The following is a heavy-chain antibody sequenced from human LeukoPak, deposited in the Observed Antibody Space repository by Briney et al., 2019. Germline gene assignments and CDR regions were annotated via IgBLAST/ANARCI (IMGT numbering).Heavy chain of an antibody. CDR1: GYTLTELS. CDR2: FDPEDGET. D-gene: IGHD4-23*01. CDR3: ATDPVPGNLRVLYGMDV. V-gene: IGHV1-24*01. Sequence: ASVKVSCKVSGYTLTELSMYWVRQAPGKGLEWMEGFDPEDGETIYAQKFQGRVTMTEDTSTDTAYMELSSLRSEDTAVYYCATDPVPGNLRVLYGMDVWGQGTTVTVSS. J-gene: IGHJ6*02.